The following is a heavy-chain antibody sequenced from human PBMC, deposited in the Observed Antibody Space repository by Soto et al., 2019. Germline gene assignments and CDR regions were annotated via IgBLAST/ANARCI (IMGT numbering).Heavy chain of an antibody. CDR3: ATSRPVLRFLEWPAQYYMDV. J-gene: IGHJ6*03. V-gene: IGHV1-69*13. Sequence: GASVKVSCKASGGTFSSYAISWVRQAPGQGLEWMGGIIPIFGTANYAQKFQGRVTITADESTSTAYMKLRSLRSDDTAVYYCATSRPVLRFLEWPAQYYMDVWGKGTTVTVSS. CDR1: GGTFSSYA. CDR2: IIPIFGTA. D-gene: IGHD3-3*01.